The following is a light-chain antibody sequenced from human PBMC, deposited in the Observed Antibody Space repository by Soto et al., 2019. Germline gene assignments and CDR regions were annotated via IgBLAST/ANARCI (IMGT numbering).Light chain of an antibody. CDR1: QGISTY. CDR2: GAS. Sequence: DIPMTQSPSSLSASVGDRVTITCRASQGISTYLAWYQQKPGKVPKVLIYGASILRSGVPSRFSGSGSGTDFTLTISSRQPEDVATYYCQKYNGAPFTFGGGTKVEIK. V-gene: IGKV1-27*01. J-gene: IGKJ4*01. CDR3: QKYNGAPFT.